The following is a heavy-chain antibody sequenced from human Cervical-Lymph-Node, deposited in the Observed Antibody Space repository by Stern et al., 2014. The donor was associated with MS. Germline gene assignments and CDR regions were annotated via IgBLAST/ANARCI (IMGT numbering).Heavy chain of an antibody. CDR3: ARSWPSTVTTFHF. J-gene: IGHJ4*02. CDR2: VNPNGGFT. Sequence: VQLVESGAEVRKPGASVKVSCQASGYTFTAFYMHWLRQAPGQGLEWMGRVNPNGGFTIYAQKFQGRVTMTRDTSISTAYMELNRLTSDDTAVYYCARSWPSTVTTFHFWGQGTLVTVSS. CDR1: GYTFTAFY. V-gene: IGHV1-2*06. D-gene: IGHD4-17*01.